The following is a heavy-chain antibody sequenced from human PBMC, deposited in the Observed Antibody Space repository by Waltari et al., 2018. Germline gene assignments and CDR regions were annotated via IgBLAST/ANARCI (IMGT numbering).Heavy chain of an antibody. V-gene: IGHV3-49*04. D-gene: IGHD6-19*01. J-gene: IGHJ3*02. Sequence: EVQLVESGGGLVQPGRSLRLSCTAAGFTFGDYAMSGVRPAPGKGLEWVGFIRSKAYGGTTEYSASVKGRFTISRDDSKSIAYLQMNSLRAEDTAVYYCARDLTAGAVALGAFDIWGQGTMVTVSS. CDR3: ARDLTAGAVALGAFDI. CDR2: IRSKAYGGTT. CDR1: GFTFGDYA.